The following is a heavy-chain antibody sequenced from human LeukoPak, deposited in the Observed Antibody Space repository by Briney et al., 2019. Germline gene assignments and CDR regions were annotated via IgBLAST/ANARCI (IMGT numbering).Heavy chain of an antibody. Sequence: PSETLSLTCTVSGCSISSYYWSWIRQPPGKGLEWIGDIYYSGSTNYNPSLKSRVTISVDTSKNQFSLKLSSVTAADTAVYYRARGGEGVFRPFDYWGQGTLVTVSS. CDR2: IYYSGST. CDR3: ARGGEGVFRPFDY. J-gene: IGHJ4*02. D-gene: IGHD3-16*01. CDR1: GCSISSYY. V-gene: IGHV4-59*01.